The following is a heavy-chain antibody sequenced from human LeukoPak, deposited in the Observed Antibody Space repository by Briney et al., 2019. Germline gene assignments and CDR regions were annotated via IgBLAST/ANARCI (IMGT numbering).Heavy chain of an antibody. CDR1: GLTFDDYA. D-gene: IGHD1-26*01. Sequence: GRSLRLSCAASGLTFDDYAMHWVRQAPGKGLEWVSGISWNSGSIGYADSVKGRFTISRDNAKNSLYLQMNSLRAEDTALYYCAKADKWELLRGDFDYWGQGTLVTVSS. J-gene: IGHJ4*02. CDR3: AKADKWELLRGDFDY. CDR2: ISWNSGSI. V-gene: IGHV3-9*01.